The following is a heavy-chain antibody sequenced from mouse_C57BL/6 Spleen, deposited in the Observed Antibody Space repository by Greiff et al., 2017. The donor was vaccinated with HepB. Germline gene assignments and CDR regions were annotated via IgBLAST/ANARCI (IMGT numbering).Heavy chain of an antibody. V-gene: IGHV6-3*01. CDR1: GFTFSNYW. Sequence: EVKLVESGGGLVQPGGSMKLSCVASGFTFSNYWMNWVRQSPEKGLEWVAQIRLKSDNYATHYAESVKGRFTISRDDSKSSVYLQMNNLRAEDTGIYYCTKKPYYAMDYWGQGTSVTVSS. J-gene: IGHJ4*01. CDR2: IRLKSDNYAT. CDR3: TKKPYYAMDY.